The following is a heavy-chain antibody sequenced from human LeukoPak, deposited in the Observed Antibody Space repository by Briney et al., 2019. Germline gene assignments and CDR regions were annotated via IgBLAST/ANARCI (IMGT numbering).Heavy chain of an antibody. Sequence: SETLSLTCTVSGGSISSNYWSWIRQPPGKGLEWIGYIYYSGSTNYNPSLKSRVTISVDTSKNQFSLKLSSVTAADTAVYYCARVYTYGLVFDYWGQGTLVTVSS. CDR3: ARVYTYGLVFDY. CDR2: IYYSGST. CDR1: GGSISSNY. J-gene: IGHJ4*02. V-gene: IGHV4-59*01. D-gene: IGHD5-18*01.